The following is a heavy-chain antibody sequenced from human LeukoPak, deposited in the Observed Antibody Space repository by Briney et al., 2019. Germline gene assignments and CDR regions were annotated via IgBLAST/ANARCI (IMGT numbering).Heavy chain of an antibody. CDR1: GFTFSSYS. CDR2: ISSSSSYI. V-gene: IGHV3-21*01. CDR3: ERDSYTLVRGLNFRAHDI. J-gene: IGHJ3*02. Sequence: GGSLRLSCAASGFTFSSYSMNWVRQAPGKGLEWVSSISSSSSYIYYADSVKGRFTISRDNAKNSLYLQMNSLRAEDTAVYYCERDSYTLVRGLNFRAHDIWGPGTMVTVSS. D-gene: IGHD3-10*01.